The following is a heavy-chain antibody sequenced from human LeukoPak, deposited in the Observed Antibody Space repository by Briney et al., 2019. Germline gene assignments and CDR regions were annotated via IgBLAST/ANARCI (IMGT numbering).Heavy chain of an antibody. CDR1: GFTFSSYS. D-gene: IGHD2-2*02. CDR3: ARAVLDCSSTSCYTGAFDI. J-gene: IGHJ3*02. CDR2: ISSSSSYI. Sequence: GGSLRLSCAASGFTFSSYSMNWVRQAPGKGLEWVSSISSSSSYIYYADSVKGRFTISRDNAKNSLYLQMNSLRAEDTAVYYCARAVLDCSSTSCYTGAFDIWGQGTMVTVSS. V-gene: IGHV3-21*01.